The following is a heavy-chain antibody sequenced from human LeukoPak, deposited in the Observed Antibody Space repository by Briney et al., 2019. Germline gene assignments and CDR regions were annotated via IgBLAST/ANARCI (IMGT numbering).Heavy chain of an antibody. CDR2: ISQSGNI. CDR3: ARERIGVSITMVRGVIDY. J-gene: IGHJ4*02. Sequence: PSQTLSLTCTVSGDSISSGGYSWSWIRQPPGKGLEWIGYIYHIGYISQSGNIYQNPSLKSRVTISLDTSRNQFSLKLSSVTAADTAVYYCARERIGVSITMVRGVIDYWGQGTLVTVSS. CDR1: GDSISSGGYS. D-gene: IGHD3-10*01. V-gene: IGHV4-30-2*01.